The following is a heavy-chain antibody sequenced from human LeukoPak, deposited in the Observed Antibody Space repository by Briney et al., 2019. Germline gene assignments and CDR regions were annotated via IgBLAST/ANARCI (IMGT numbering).Heavy chain of an antibody. Sequence: ASVKVSCKASGGTFISYAISWVRQAPGQGLEWMGGIIPIFGTANYAQKFQGRVTITADESTSTAYMELSSLRSEDTAVYYCARDPGYCSGGSCYPSYYYYGMDVWGQGTTVTVSS. D-gene: IGHD2-15*01. J-gene: IGHJ6*02. CDR3: ARDPGYCSGGSCYPSYYYYGMDV. V-gene: IGHV1-69*13. CDR2: IIPIFGTA. CDR1: GGTFISYA.